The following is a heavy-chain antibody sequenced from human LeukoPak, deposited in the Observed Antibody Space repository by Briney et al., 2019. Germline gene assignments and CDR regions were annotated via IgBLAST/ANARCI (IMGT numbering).Heavy chain of an antibody. CDR2: IRNDRSIK. J-gene: IGHJ4*02. Sequence: GGSLRLSCAASGFFFTTYGMYWVRHPPREGLERVAFIRNDRSIKNYADSVKGRLTISRDNPKNALYLQMNSLRAEDTAVYYCAKDILADIDYWGQGTMVTVSS. CDR3: AKDILADIDY. CDR1: GFFFTTYG. V-gene: IGHV3-30*02. D-gene: IGHD3-3*01.